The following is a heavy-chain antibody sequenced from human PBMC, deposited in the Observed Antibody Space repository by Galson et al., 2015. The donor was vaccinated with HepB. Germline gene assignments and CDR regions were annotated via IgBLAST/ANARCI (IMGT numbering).Heavy chain of an antibody. J-gene: IGHJ4*02. Sequence: CAISGDSVSSYNAAWNWIRQSPSRGLEWLGRTYYRSKWYNDYAVSVKSRVSINPDTSKNQFSLQLNSVTPEDTALYYCARDRGSSGWYGSVYFDYWGQGTLVTVSS. CDR1: GDSVSSYNAA. D-gene: IGHD6-19*01. CDR3: ARDRGSSGWYGSVYFDY. V-gene: IGHV6-1*01. CDR2: TYYRSKWYN.